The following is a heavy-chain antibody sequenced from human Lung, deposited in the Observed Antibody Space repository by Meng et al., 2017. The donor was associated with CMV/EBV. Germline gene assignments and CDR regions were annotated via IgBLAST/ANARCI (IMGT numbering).Heavy chain of an antibody. J-gene: IGHJ6*02. Sequence: SVXVSXXASGYTFTTYGISWVRQAPGEGLEWVGWITAHNGYTNYAQNFQDRVTMTTDTSTSTVYMELRRLKSDDTPVYYFDSLLSSWEGGPFYYQHYGMDVWGQGTXVTVAS. CDR3: DSLLSSWEGGPFYYQHYGMDV. V-gene: IGHV1-18*01. CDR1: GYTFTTYG. CDR2: ITAHNGYT. D-gene: IGHD2-2*01.